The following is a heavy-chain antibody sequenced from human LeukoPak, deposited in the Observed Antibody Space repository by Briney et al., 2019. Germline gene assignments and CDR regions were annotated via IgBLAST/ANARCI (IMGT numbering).Heavy chain of an antibody. CDR2: INSDGSST. Sequence: GGSLRLSYAASGFTFSSYWMHWVRQAPGKGLVWVSRINSDGSSTSYADSVKGRFTISRDNAKNTLYLQMNSLRAEDTAVYYCAKDAAVADYYFDYWGQGSLVTVSS. CDR1: GFTFSSYW. CDR3: AKDAAVADYYFDY. J-gene: IGHJ4*02. D-gene: IGHD6-19*01. V-gene: IGHV3-74*01.